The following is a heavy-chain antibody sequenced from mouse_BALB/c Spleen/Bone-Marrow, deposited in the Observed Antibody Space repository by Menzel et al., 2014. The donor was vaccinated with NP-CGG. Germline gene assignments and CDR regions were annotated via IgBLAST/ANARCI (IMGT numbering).Heavy chain of an antibody. CDR1: GYTFTSYY. V-gene: IGHV1S81*02. CDR2: INPSNGGT. CDR3: TRSEPFAY. J-gene: IGHJ3*01. Sequence: QVQLQHSGAELVKPGASVKLSCKASGYTFTSYYMYWVKQRPGQGLEWIGGINPSNGGTNFNEKFKSKATLTVDKSSSTAYMQPSSLTSEDSAVYYCTRSEPFAYWGQGTLVTVSA.